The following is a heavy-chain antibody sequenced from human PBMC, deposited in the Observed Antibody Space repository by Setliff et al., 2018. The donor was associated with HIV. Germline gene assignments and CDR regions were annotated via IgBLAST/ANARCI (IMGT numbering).Heavy chain of an antibody. Sequence: SETLSLTCTVSGGSIGSGSYYWSWIRQPAGKGLEWIGHIYTSGSTNYNPSLKSRVTISVDTSKNQFSLKLSSVTAADTAVYYCAALGATSDAFDIWGQGTMVTVSS. CDR1: GGSIGSGSYY. V-gene: IGHV4-61*09. J-gene: IGHJ3*02. D-gene: IGHD1-26*01. CDR3: AALGATSDAFDI. CDR2: IYTSGST.